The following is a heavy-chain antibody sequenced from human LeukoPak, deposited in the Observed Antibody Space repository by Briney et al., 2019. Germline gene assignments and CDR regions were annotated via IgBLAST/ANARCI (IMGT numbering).Heavy chain of an antibody. J-gene: IGHJ5*02. CDR2: IIPIFGTA. V-gene: IGHV1-69*13. Sequence: VASVKVSCKASGYTFTSYAISWVRQAPGQGLEWMGGIIPIFGTANYAQKFQGRVTITADESTSTAYMELSSLRSEDTAVYYCARATTPSLVGGPYYDFWSGYYSNWFDPWGQGTLVTVSS. CDR3: ARATTPSLVGGPYYDFWSGYYSNWFDP. CDR1: GYTFTSYA. D-gene: IGHD3-3*01.